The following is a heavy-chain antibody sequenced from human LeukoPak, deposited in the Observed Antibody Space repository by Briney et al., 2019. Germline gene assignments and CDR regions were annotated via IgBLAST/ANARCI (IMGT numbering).Heavy chain of an antibody. CDR2: MNPNSGNT. V-gene: IGHV1-8*03. CDR3: ARGQKLDTTNWFDP. J-gene: IGHJ5*02. D-gene: IGHD6-13*01. CDR1: GYTFTSYD. Sequence: ASVKVSCKASGYTFTSYDIDWVRQATGQGLEWMGWMNPNSGNTGYAQKFQGRVTITRNTSISTAYMELSSLRSEDTAVYYCARGQKLDTTNWFDPWGQGTLVTVSS.